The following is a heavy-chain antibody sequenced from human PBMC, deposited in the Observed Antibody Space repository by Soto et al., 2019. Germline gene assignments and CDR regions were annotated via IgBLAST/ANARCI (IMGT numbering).Heavy chain of an antibody. CDR1: GGSISSYY. CDR3: ARMRSEIDY. Sequence: SETLSLTCTVSGGSISSYYWSWIRQPPGKGLEWIGYIYYSGSTNYNPSLKSRVTISVDTSKNQFSLKLSSVTAADTAVYYCARMRSEIDYWGQGTLVTVSS. CDR2: IYYSGST. J-gene: IGHJ4*02. V-gene: IGHV4-59*08.